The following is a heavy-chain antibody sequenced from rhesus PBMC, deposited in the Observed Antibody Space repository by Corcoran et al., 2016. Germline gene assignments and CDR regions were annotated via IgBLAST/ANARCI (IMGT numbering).Heavy chain of an antibody. CDR2: IYGTSTRT. CDR3: ARGYWGSYFDY. CDR1: GGSISDSYR. Sequence: QVQLQESGPGVVKPSETLSLTCAVSGGSISDSYRWSWIRQPPGKGRAWIGYIYGTSTRTNYNPSLKSRVTISKDTSKNQFSLKLSSVTAADTAVYYCARGYWGSYFDYWGQGVLVTVSS. V-gene: IGHV4S10*01. D-gene: IGHD3-34*01. J-gene: IGHJ4*01.